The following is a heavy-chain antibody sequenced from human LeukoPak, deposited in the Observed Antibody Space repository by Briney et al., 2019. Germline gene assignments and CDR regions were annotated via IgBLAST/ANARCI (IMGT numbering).Heavy chain of an antibody. CDR2: ISPSSSYI. J-gene: IGHJ4*02. CDR1: GFTFSTYT. D-gene: IGHD3-10*01. V-gene: IGHV3-21*01. Sequence: GGSLRLSCAAHGFTFSTYTMNWVRQAPGKGLEWVSSISPSSSYIYYPDSVKGRFAISRGDAKNSLYLQMSSLRAEDTAVYYCARDRGNFDYWGQGTLVTVSS. CDR3: ARDRGNFDY.